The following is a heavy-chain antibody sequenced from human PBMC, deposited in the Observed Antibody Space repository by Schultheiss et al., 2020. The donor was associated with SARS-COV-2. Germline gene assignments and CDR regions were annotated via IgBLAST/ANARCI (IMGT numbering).Heavy chain of an antibody. V-gene: IGHV3-30*03. Sequence: GESLKISCAASGFTFSSYGMHWVRQAPGKGLEWVAVISYDGSNKYYADSVKGRFTISRDNSKNTLYLQMNSLRAEDTAVYYCARVVVPAATYYYYGMDVWGQGTTVTVSS. D-gene: IGHD2-2*01. CDR3: ARVVVPAATYYYYGMDV. J-gene: IGHJ6*02. CDR2: ISYDGSNK. CDR1: GFTFSSYG.